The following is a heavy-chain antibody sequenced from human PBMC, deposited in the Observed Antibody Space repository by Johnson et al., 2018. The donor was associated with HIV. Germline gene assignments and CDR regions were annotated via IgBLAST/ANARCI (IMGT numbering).Heavy chain of an antibody. CDR3: AKDAETGYSGYDEGAFDI. J-gene: IGHJ3*02. D-gene: IGHD5-12*01. CDR2: ISGSGGST. V-gene: IGHV3-23*04. CDR1: GFTFSSYA. Sequence: VQLVESGGGLVQPGGSLRLSCAASGFTFSSYAMSWVRQAPGKGLEWVSAISGSGGSTYYADSGRGRFTTSRDKSKNTLYLQMNSLRAEDTAVYYCAKDAETGYSGYDEGAFDIWGQGTMVTVSS.